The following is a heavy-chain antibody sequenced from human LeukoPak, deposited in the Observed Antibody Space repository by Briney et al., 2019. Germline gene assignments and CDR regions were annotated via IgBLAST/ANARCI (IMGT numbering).Heavy chain of an antibody. CDR3: ARVVVPTNFDY. D-gene: IGHD2-2*01. J-gene: IGHJ4*02. Sequence: SETLSLTCSVSGGSISSYYWSWVRQPPWKGLEWIGYISYSGSTNYNPSLKSRVTISLDTSKNQFSLRLSSVTAADTAVYYCARVVVPTNFDYWGQGTLVSVSS. CDR1: GGSISSYY. CDR2: ISYSGST. V-gene: IGHV4-59*01.